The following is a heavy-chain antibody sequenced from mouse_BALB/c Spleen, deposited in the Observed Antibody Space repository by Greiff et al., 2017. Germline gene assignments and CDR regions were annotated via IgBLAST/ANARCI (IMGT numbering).Heavy chain of an antibody. D-gene: IGHD2-14*01. CDR3: VRQGRYDWFAY. CDR2: IRSKSNNYAT. Sequence: EVQLVESGGGLVQPKGSLKLSCAASGFTFNTYAMNWVRQAPGKGLEWVARIRSKSNNYATYYADSVKDRFTISRDDSQSMLYLQMNNLKTEDTAMYYCVRQGRYDWFAYWGQGTLVTVSA. CDR1: GFTFNTYA. J-gene: IGHJ3*01. V-gene: IGHV10-1*02.